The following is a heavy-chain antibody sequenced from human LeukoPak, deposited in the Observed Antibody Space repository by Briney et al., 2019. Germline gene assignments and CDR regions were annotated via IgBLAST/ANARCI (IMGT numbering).Heavy chain of an antibody. J-gene: IGHJ4*02. CDR3: AKDRRSGSYGY. CDR2: ISGSGGST. D-gene: IGHD1-26*01. CDR1: GFTFSSYA. V-gene: IGHV3-23*01. Sequence: GGSLRLSCAASGFTFSSYAMSWVRQAPGKGLEWVSAISGSGGSTYYADSVKGRFTISRDNSKNTLYLQMNSLRAEDTAAYYCAKDRRSGSYGYWGQGTLVTVSS.